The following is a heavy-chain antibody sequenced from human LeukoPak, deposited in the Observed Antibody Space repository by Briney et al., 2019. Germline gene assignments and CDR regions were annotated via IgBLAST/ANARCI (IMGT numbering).Heavy chain of an antibody. D-gene: IGHD4-17*01. V-gene: IGHV2-5*02. J-gene: IGHJ4*02. CDR1: GTSPSTSRLR. Sequence: SLPTPVKPPQPLTLTCTFSGTSPSTSRLRVTWIRQPPGNALEWLALTYWDDDKRYSPSMKSRITITKDTSKHQVVLTMTNMDPVDTATYYCAHYDYGDSPTVDYFDYWGQGTLVTVSS. CDR2: TYWDDDK. CDR3: AHYDYGDSPTVDYFDY.